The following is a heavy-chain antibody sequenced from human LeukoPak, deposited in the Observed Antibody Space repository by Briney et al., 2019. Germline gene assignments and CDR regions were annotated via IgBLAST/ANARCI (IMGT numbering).Heavy chain of an antibody. CDR2: ISSRSTYI. CDR3: ARDLDSSSFAGSTGDY. D-gene: IGHD6-6*01. CDR1: RFTFSTYS. V-gene: IGHV3-21*01. Sequence: GGSLRLSCAASRFTFSTYSMNWVRQAPGKGLEWVSSISSRSTYIYYADSVKGRFTISRDNAKNSLYLQMNSLRAEDTAVYYCARDLDSSSFAGSTGDYWGQGTLVTVSS. J-gene: IGHJ4*02.